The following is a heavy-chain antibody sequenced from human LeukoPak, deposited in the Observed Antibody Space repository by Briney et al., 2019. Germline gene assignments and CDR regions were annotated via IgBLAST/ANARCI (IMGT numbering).Heavy chain of an antibody. V-gene: IGHV3-48*03. CDR2: ISSSGSTI. CDR1: GFTFSSYE. Sequence: GGSLRLSCAASGFTFSSYEMNWVRQAPGKGLEWVSYISSSGSTIYYADSVKGRFTISRDNAKNSLYLQMNSLRAEDTAVYYCARDLSRYGYRVFDYWGQGTLVTVSS. CDR3: ARDLSRYGYRVFDY. J-gene: IGHJ4*02. D-gene: IGHD5-18*01.